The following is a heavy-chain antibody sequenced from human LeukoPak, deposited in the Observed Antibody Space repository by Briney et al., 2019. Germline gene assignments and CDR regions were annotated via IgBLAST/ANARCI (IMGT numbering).Heavy chain of an antibody. V-gene: IGHV4-34*01. J-gene: IGHJ4*02. CDR3: ARADIAATGTPFDY. D-gene: IGHD6-13*01. CDR2: INHSGST. Sequence: SETLSLTCAVYGGSFSGYYWSWIRQPPGKGLEWIGEINHSGSTTYNPSLKSRVTISVDTSKNQFSLKLSSATAADTAVYYCARADIAATGTPFDYWGQGTQVTVSS. CDR1: GGSFSGYY.